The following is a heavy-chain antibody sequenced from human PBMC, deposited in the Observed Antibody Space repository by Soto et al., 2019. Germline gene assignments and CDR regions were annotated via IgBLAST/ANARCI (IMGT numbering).Heavy chain of an antibody. V-gene: IGHV3-74*01. CDR1: GFTFSTYW. J-gene: IGHJ6*03. CDR3: TRAYDFWSGYTSLVMDV. D-gene: IGHD3-3*01. Sequence: PGGSLRLSCAGTGFTFSTYWMHWVRQAPGEGLEWVSRIKTDGTITGYADSVKGRFTISRDNAKNTLYLQMNSLKTEDTAVYYCTRAYDFWSGYTSLVMDVWGKGTTVTVSS. CDR2: IKTDGTIT.